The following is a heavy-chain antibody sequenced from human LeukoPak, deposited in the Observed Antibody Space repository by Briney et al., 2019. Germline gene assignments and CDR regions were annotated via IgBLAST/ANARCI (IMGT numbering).Heavy chain of an antibody. V-gene: IGHV1-2*02. CDR1: GYTFTGYY. CDR2: INPNSGGT. J-gene: IGHJ4*02. D-gene: IGHD3-10*01. CDR3: ARDRYYGSGSYPLDY. Sequence: GASVKVSCKASGYTFTGYYMHWVRQAPGQGLEWMGWINPNSGGTNYAQKFQGRVTMTRDTSISTAYMELSRLRSDDTAAYYCARDRYYGSGSYPLDYWGQGALVTVSS.